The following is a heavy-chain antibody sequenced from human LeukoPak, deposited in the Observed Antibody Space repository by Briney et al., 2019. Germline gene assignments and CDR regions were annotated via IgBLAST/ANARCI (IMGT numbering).Heavy chain of an antibody. D-gene: IGHD3-16*01. CDR1: GFTFSSYW. CDR2: INHNGNVN. J-gene: IGHJ6*02. Sequence: GGSLRHSCAASGFTFSSYWMNWARQAPGKGLEWVASINHNGNVNYYVDSVKGRFTISRDNAKNSLYLQMSNLRAEDTAVYFCARGGGLDVWGQGATVTVSS. V-gene: IGHV3-7*03. CDR3: ARGGGLDV.